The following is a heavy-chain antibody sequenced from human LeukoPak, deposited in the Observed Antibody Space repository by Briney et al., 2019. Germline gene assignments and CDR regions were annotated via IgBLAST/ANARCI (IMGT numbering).Heavy chain of an antibody. Sequence: PGGSLRLSCAASGFTFSSYDMHWVRQVTGKRLEWVSAIGIAGDTYYLHSVKGRFTISRENAKNSLYLQMNSLRAGDTAVYYCARGGDRDYWGQGTLVTVS. V-gene: IGHV3-13*04. CDR2: IGIAGDT. CDR3: ARGGDRDY. CDR1: GFTFSSYD. J-gene: IGHJ4*02.